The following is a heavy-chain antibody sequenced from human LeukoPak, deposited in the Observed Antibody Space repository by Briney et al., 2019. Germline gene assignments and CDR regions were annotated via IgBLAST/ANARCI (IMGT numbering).Heavy chain of an antibody. J-gene: IGHJ6*02. CDR2: IIPILGIP. Sequence: SVKVSCKASGGVFNNYCFCWVRQAPGQGLEWMGRIIPILGIPNYAQKFQGRVTITADKPTSTAYMELSSLTSDDTAVYYCARGRYNYASETKNSYYYGMDVWGHGNTVTVSS. D-gene: IGHD1-20*01. V-gene: IGHV1-69*04. CDR3: ARGRYNYASETKNSYYYGMDV. CDR1: GGVFNNYC.